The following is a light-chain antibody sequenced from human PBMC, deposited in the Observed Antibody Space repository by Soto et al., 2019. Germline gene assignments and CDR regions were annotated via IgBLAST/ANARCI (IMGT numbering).Light chain of an antibody. Sequence: DIQLTQSPSFLSASVGDRVTITCRASQGISSYLAWYQQKSGRAPRLLIYDASTLQSGVPSRFNGSGSGTEFTLKIRSLQPKDFTTYYCQKLNSYPRTFGQGNKVEIK. V-gene: IGKV1-9*01. CDR1: QGISSY. J-gene: IGKJ1*01. CDR2: DAS. CDR3: QKLNSYPRT.